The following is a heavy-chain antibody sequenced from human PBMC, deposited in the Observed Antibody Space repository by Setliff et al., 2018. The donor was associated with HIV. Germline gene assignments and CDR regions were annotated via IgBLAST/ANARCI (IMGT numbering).Heavy chain of an antibody. V-gene: IGHV3-21*01. D-gene: IGHD6-13*01. Sequence: PGGSLRLSCAGSGFTFSSYSMNWVRQAPGKGLEWVSCISSSTRYIYYADSVKGRFTISRDNAKNSLYLQMSSLRADDTAVYYCAREMAATAHPDDPYFQHWGQGTLVTVSS. CDR3: AREMAATAHPDDPYFQH. CDR1: GFTFSSYS. J-gene: IGHJ1*01. CDR2: ISSSTRYI.